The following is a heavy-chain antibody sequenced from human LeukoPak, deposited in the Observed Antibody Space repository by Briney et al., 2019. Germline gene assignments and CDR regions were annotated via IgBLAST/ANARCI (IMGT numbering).Heavy chain of an antibody. CDR3: ARQLTYYYDSSGFDAFDI. V-gene: IGHV4-4*09. J-gene: IGHJ3*02. CDR2: IYTSRST. Sequence: SETLSLTCTVSGGSISSYYWSWIRQPPGKGLEWIGYIYTSRSTNYNPSLKSRVTISVDTSKNQFSLKLSSVTAADTAVYYCARQLTYYYDSSGFDAFDIWGQGTMVTVSS. CDR1: GGSISSYY. D-gene: IGHD3-22*01.